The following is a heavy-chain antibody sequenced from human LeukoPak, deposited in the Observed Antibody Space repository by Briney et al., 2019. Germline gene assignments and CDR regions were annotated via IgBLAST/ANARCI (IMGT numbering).Heavy chain of an antibody. CDR2: IYPGDSDT. CDR3: ARPRWDEFSPFDY. D-gene: IGHD1-26*01. CDR1: GYSFTSYW. Sequence: GESLKISCKGSGYSFTSYWIGWVRQMPGKGLEWMGIIYPGDSDTRYSPSFQGQVTISADKSISTAYLQWSSLKPSDTATYYCARPRWDEFSPFDYWGQGTLVTVSS. V-gene: IGHV5-51*01. J-gene: IGHJ4*02.